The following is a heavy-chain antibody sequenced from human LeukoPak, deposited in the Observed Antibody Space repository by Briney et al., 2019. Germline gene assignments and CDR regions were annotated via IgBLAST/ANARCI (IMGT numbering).Heavy chain of an antibody. CDR3: AKVPGSTLMIARRDFDY. CDR1: GFTFSSYA. J-gene: IGHJ4*02. V-gene: IGHV3-23*01. CDR2: ISGSGGST. D-gene: IGHD3-22*01. Sequence: GGSLRLSCAASGFTFSSYAMSWVRQAPGKGLEWVSAISGSGGSTYYADPVKGRFTISRDNSKSTLYLQMNSLRAEDTAVYYCAKVPGSTLMIARRDFDYWGQGTLVTVSS.